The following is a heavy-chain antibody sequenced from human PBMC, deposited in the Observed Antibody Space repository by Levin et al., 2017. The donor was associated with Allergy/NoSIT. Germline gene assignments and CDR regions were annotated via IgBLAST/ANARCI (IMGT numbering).Heavy chain of an antibody. V-gene: IGHV4-59*01. CDR2: IHYSGNT. Sequence: SETLSLTCTVSGASISNYYWTWIRQPPGKGLEWIGYIHYSGNTDSNPSLKSRVTISLDTSKNQFSLRLTSVTTADTAVYYCANLIGAAGDNWFDPWGQGTLVTVSS. CDR3: ANLIGAAGDNWFDP. J-gene: IGHJ5*02. CDR1: GASISNYY. D-gene: IGHD6-13*01.